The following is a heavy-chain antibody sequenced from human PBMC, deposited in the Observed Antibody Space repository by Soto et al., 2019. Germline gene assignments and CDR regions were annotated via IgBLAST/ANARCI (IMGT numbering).Heavy chain of an antibody. CDR3: AKALSWELLGYYYMDV. CDR1: GFTFSSYG. Sequence: GGSLRLSCAASGFTFSSYGMHWVRQAPGKGLEWVAVISYDGSNKYYADSVKGRFTISRDNSKNTLYLQMNSLRAEDTAVYYCAKALSWELLGYYYMDVWGKGTTVTVSS. J-gene: IGHJ6*03. CDR2: ISYDGSNK. V-gene: IGHV3-30*18. D-gene: IGHD2-15*01.